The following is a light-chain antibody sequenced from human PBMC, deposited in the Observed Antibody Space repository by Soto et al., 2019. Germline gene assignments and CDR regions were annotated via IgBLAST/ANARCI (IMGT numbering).Light chain of an antibody. CDR1: SSDVGGYNS. V-gene: IGLV2-14*01. Sequence: QSALTQPASVSGSPGQSITISCTGTSSDVGGYNSVSWYQQLPGKAPKLMIYGVSSRPSGVSNRFSGSKSGNTASLTISGLQTEDEADYYCSSYTTSTTPSSVFGSGTKLTVL. CDR2: GVS. J-gene: IGLJ1*01. CDR3: SSYTTSTTPSSV.